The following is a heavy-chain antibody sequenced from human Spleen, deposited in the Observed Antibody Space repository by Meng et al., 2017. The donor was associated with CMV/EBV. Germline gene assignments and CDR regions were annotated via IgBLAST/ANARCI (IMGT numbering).Heavy chain of an antibody. CDR2: IYPGDSDT. Sequence: GESLKISCRGSEYNFTRHWIGWVRQMPGKGLEWMGIIYPGDSDTIYSPSFQGQVTLSVDKSKTTAYLHWSSLKASDTAVYYCARLRSPSIYSGYDVTLYYFDYWGQGTLVTVSS. CDR1: EYNFTRHW. J-gene: IGHJ4*02. CDR3: ARLRSPSIYSGYDVTLYYFDY. V-gene: IGHV5-51*01. D-gene: IGHD5-12*01.